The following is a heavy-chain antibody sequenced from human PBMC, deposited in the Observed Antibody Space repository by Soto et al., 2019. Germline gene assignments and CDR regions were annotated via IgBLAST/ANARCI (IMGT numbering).Heavy chain of an antibody. CDR3: ASALWRDHYNCGYFDL. CDR2: ISYDGSNK. V-gene: IGHV3-30-3*01. J-gene: IGHJ2*01. Sequence: QVQLVESGGGVVQPGRSLRLSCAASGFTFSSYAMHWVRQAPGKGLEWVAVISYDGSNKYYADSVKGRFTISRDNSKNTRNLHVTSLTLEDTAVYYGASALWRDHYNCGYFDLWGRGTLVTVSS. D-gene: IGHD2-21*01. CDR1: GFTFSSYA.